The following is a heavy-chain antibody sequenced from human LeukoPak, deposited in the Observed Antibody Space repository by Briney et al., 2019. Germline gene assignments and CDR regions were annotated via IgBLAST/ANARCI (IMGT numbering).Heavy chain of an antibody. Sequence: GRSLRLSCAASGFTFSSYPMHWVRKAPAKGLEWVAVISYDGSSKYYADSVKGRFTISRDNSKNTLYLQMNSLRAEDTAVYYCAKGGGSDAFDIWGQGTMVTVSS. J-gene: IGHJ3*02. CDR1: GFTFSSYP. CDR3: AKGGGSDAFDI. D-gene: IGHD4-23*01. CDR2: ISYDGSSK. V-gene: IGHV3-30-3*01.